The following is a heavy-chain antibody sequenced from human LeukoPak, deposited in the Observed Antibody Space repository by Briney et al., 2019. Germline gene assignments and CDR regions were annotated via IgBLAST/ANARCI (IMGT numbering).Heavy chain of an antibody. CDR1: GYTFTGYY. Sequence: GASVEVSCKASGYTFTGYYMHWVRQAPGQGLEWMGWINPNSGGTNYAQKFQGRVTMTRDTSISTAYMELSRLRSDDTAVYYCARDGLVVPAASPFYYYYYMDVWGKGTTVTVSS. V-gene: IGHV1-2*02. CDR2: INPNSGGT. J-gene: IGHJ6*03. CDR3: ARDGLVVPAASPFYYYYYMDV. D-gene: IGHD2-2*01.